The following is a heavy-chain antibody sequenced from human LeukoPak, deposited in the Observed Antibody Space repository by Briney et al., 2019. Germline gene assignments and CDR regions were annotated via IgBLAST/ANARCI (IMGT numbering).Heavy chain of an antibody. CDR2: ISGSGTI. D-gene: IGHD2-21*01. V-gene: IGHV4-4*07. J-gene: IGHJ5*02. Sequence: PSETLSLTCTVSGGSINRYWSWIRQPAGKGLEWIGRISGSGTITYNPALQSRLSISIDTSKNQFSLKLMSVTDADTAVYYCARRSTVVGMGWFDPWGKGTLVTVSS. CDR3: ARRSTVVGMGWFDP. CDR1: GGSINRY.